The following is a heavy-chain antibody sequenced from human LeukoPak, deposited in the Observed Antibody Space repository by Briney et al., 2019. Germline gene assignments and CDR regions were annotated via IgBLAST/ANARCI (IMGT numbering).Heavy chain of an antibody. CDR3: ARGYDSNLDYYYYTDV. J-gene: IGHJ6*03. Sequence: GGALRLSCAASGSTFSSYDMTWVRQAPGRGLEWVSSIRPSGDNTYYGDSVEGRFTISRDNSKNTLYVQMNSLRAEDTAVYFCARGYDSNLDYYYYTDVWGKGTTVTISS. V-gene: IGHV3-23*01. D-gene: IGHD3-16*01. CDR2: IRPSGDNT. CDR1: GSTFSSYD.